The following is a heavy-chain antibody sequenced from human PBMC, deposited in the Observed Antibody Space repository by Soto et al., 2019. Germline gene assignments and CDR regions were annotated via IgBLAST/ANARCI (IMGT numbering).Heavy chain of an antibody. CDR1: GFTFSSYA. D-gene: IGHD6-19*01. J-gene: IGHJ4*02. CDR3: AKGTSYSSGWYYFDY. V-gene: IGHV3-30*18. CDR2: TSHDGSNT. Sequence: PGGSLRLSCAASGFTFSSYAMHWVRQAPGKGLAWVVLTSHDGSNTDYADSMKGRTSISRDNSKNTLYLQMDSLRPEDTAVYYCAKGTSYSSGWYYFDYWGQGTLVTVSS.